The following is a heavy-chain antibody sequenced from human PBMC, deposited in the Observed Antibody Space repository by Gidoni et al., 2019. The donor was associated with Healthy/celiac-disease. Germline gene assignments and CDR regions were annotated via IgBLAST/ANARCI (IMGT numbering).Heavy chain of an antibody. CDR2: ISYDGSNK. CDR3: ARVHGDYVGSYYFDY. D-gene: IGHD4-17*01. J-gene: IGHJ4*02. CDR1: GFNFSSYA. Sequence: QVQLVESGGGGVQPGRSLRLSCAASGFNFSSYAMHWGRQAPGKGLEWVAVISYDGSNKYYADSVKGRFTISRDNSKNTLYLQMNSLRAEDTAVYYCARVHGDYVGSYYFDYWGQGTLVTVSS. V-gene: IGHV3-30-3*01.